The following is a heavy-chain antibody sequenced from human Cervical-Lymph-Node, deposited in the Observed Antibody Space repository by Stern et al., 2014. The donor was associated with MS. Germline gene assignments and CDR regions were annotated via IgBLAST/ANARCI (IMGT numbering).Heavy chain of an antibody. CDR1: GYTFNSYG. CDR3: AREGIATTMFDYYFYGMDV. CDR2: INTYNGNT. Sequence: VQLVQSGAEVKKPGASVKVSCKASGYTFNSYGLSWVRQAPGQGLEWVGWINTYNGNTNYAQKFQGRVTMTTDASPSTAYIELRSLRSGDAAVYYCAREGIATTMFDYYFYGMDVWGQGTTVTVSS. J-gene: IGHJ6*02. D-gene: IGHD6-13*01. V-gene: IGHV1-18*01.